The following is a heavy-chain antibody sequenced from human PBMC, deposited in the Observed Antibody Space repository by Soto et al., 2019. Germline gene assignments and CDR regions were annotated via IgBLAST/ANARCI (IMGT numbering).Heavy chain of an antibody. V-gene: IGHV3-74*01. CDR3: ARGPSGWFGFDY. D-gene: IGHD6-19*01. CDR2: LNSDGTSA. Sequence: EVQLVESGGGLVQPGGSLRLSCAGSGFTFSSNWMHWVRQDPGKGLVWVSRLNSDGTSASYADSVKGRFTISRDNAKNTLFLQMNSLTAEDTALYYCARGPSGWFGFDYWAQGTLVTVSS. J-gene: IGHJ4*02. CDR1: GFTFSSNW.